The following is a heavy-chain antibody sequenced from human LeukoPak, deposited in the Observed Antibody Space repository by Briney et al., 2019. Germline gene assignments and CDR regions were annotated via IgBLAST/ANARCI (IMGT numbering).Heavy chain of an antibody. CDR3: AKVGIVGATTSAYFEY. CDR1: GFTFSSYA. CDR2: INHNGNVN. Sequence: GGSLRLSCAASGFTFSSYAMSWVRQAPGKGLEWVASINHNGNVNYYVDSVKGRFTISRDNAKNSLYLQMSNLRAEDTAAYYCAKVGIVGATTSAYFEYWGQGTLVTVSS. J-gene: IGHJ4*02. D-gene: IGHD1-26*01. V-gene: IGHV3-7*03.